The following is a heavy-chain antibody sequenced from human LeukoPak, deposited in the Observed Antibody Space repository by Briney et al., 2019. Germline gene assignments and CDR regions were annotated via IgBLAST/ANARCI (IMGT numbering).Heavy chain of an antibody. V-gene: IGHV4-39*01. D-gene: IGHD6-19*01. CDR2: IYYSGST. CDR1: GGSISSSSYY. Sequence: SETLSLTCTVSGGSISSSSYYWGWIRQPPGKGLEWIGSIYYSGSTYYNPSLKSRVTISVDTSKNQFSLKLSSVTAADTAVYYCARHFGRRGWYYAFDIWGQGTMVTVSS. CDR3: ARHFGRRGWYYAFDI. J-gene: IGHJ3*02.